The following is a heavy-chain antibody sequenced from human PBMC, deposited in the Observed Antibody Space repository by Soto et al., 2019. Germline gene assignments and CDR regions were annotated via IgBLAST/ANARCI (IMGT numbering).Heavy chain of an antibody. V-gene: IGHV3-21*01. J-gene: IGHJ3*02. CDR3: ARLVVAGPGDAFDI. CDR2: ISSSSSYI. CDR1: GFTFSSYS. Sequence: GGSLRLSCAASGFTFSSYSMNWVRQAPGKGLEWVSSISSSSSYIYYADSVKGRFTISRDNAKNSLYLQMNSLRAEDTAVYYCARLVVAGPGDAFDIWGQGTMVTVSS. D-gene: IGHD6-19*01.